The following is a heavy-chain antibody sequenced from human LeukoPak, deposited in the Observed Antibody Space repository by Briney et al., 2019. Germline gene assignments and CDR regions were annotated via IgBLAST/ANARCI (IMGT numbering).Heavy chain of an antibody. Sequence: PSETLSLTCTISGDSIGRINYFWGWIRQAPGKGLEWIVSMSYSGHTYYNPSLKSRVTTSIDTSKNQFSLKLSSVTAADTAVYYCARDLWYGSGRIIDYWGQGTLVTVSS. CDR1: GDSIGRINYF. V-gene: IGHV4-39*07. CDR3: ARDLWYGSGRIIDY. D-gene: IGHD3-10*01. J-gene: IGHJ4*02. CDR2: MSYSGHT.